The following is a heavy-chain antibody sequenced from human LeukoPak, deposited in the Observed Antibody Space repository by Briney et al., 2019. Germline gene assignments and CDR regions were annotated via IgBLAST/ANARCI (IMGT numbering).Heavy chain of an antibody. CDR2: IKRDGSEK. Sequence: QPGGSLRLSCAASGFTFSSYWMSWVRQAPGKGLEWVANIKRDGSEKYYVDSVKGRFTISRDNAKNSLYLQMNSLRAEDTAVYYCARDQSESGGYYDSSGNDYWGQGTLVTVSS. D-gene: IGHD3-22*01. V-gene: IGHV3-7*01. J-gene: IGHJ4*02. CDR3: ARDQSESGGYYDSSGNDY. CDR1: GFTFSSYW.